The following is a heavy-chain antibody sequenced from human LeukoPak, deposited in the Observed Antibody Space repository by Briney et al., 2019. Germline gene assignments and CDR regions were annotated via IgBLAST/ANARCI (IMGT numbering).Heavy chain of an antibody. J-gene: IGHJ4*02. D-gene: IGHD6-13*01. CDR1: GFTFYDYA. CDR2: ISWNSGSI. V-gene: IGHV3-9*01. Sequence: CRALRLSCAAPGFTFYDYAMPWVRQAPGEGLGWVSGISWNSGSIGYADSVKGRFTISRDNAKNSLYLQMNSLRAEDTALYYCAKGTGYSSSSSSHFDYWGQGTLVTVSS. CDR3: AKGTGYSSSSSSHFDY.